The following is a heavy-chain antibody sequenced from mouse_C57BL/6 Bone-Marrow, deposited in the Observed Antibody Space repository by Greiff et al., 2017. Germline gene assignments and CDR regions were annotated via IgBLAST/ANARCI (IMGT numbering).Heavy chain of an antibody. CDR1: GYTFTDYY. CDR2: INPNYGGT. D-gene: IGHD1-1*01. CDR3: ARSRYYGEWSFDV. V-gene: IGHV1-26*01. Sequence: EVQLQQSGPELVKPGASVKISCKASGYTFTDYYMNWVKQSHGKSLEWIGDINPNYGGTSYNQKFKGKATLTVDHSSSTAYLALRSLTSKDSAFYYLARSRYYGEWSFDVWGTGTTVTVSS. J-gene: IGHJ1*03.